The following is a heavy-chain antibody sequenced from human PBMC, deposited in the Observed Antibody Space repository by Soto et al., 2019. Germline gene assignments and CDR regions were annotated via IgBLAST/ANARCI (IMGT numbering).Heavy chain of an antibody. CDR2: IGEGGFST. CDR1: GFTFSTYA. CDR3: ARDSITRVSSDVPGMDV. Sequence: EVRLLESGGGLVEPGGSLGLSCAASGFTFSTYAMSWVRQAPGKGLEWVSVIGEGGFSTQYAASVKGRFTISRDNSKNMLYLQMNSLRSDDTAVYYCARDSITRVSSDVPGMDVWGQGTTVTVSS. V-gene: IGHV3-23*01. D-gene: IGHD3-16*01. J-gene: IGHJ6*02.